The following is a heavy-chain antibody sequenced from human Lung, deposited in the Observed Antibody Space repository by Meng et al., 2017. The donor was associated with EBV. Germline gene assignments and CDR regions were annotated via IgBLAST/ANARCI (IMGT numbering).Heavy chain of an antibody. J-gene: IGHJ4*02. CDR1: GGPTGGGGYS. D-gene: IGHD5/OR15-5a*01. Sequence: NPSRTLSYTLTVSGGPTGGGGYSWCWIRQHPGQGLEWIGYIYYSGSTYYNPSLKSRVTRSVDTSKNQFSLKLSSVTAADTAVYYCARVCEVCLDYWGQGTLVTVSS. CDR2: IYYSGST. CDR3: ARVCEVCLDY. V-gene: IGHV4-31*02.